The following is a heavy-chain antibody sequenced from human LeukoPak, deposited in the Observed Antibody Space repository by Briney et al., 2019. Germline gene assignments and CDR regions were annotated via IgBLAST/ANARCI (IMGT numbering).Heavy chain of an antibody. CDR2: ISSSSSYI. J-gene: IGHJ3*02. D-gene: IGHD6-6*01. CDR3: ARDMRGGVVAARPGTHDAFNI. V-gene: IGHV3-21*01. Sequence: GGSLRLSCAASGFTFSSYIMNWVRQAPGKGLEWVSSISSSSSYIYYADSVKGRFTISRDNARNSLYLQLNSLRAEDTAVYYCARDMRGGVVAARPGTHDAFNIWGQGTMVTVSS. CDR1: GFTFSSYI.